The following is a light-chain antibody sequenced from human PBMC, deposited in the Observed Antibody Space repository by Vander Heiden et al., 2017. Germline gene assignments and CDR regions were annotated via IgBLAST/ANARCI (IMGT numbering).Light chain of an antibody. Sequence: QFALTQPASVSGSPGQSITISCTGTSSDVGGYNYVSWYQQHPGKAPKLMIYEVSKRPSGVSNRFSGSKSGNTASLSISGLQAEDEADYYCSSYTSSSTWVFGGGTKLTGL. V-gene: IGLV2-14*01. J-gene: IGLJ3*02. CDR3: SSYTSSSTWV. CDR1: SSDVGGYNY. CDR2: EVS.